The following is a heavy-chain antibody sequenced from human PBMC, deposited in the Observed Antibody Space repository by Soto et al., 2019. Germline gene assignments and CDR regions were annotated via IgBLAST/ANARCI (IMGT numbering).Heavy chain of an antibody. J-gene: IGHJ4*02. Sequence: PGGTLRLSCAASGFTVSRYGMHWVRQAPGKGLEWVAVISYDGSNKYYADSVKGRFTISRDNSKNTLYLQMNSLRAEDTAVYYCANGVTGSFRYYFDYRGQGTLVTVSS. V-gene: IGHV3-30*18. CDR2: ISYDGSNK. D-gene: IGHD5-18*01. CDR3: ANGVTGSFRYYFDY. CDR1: GFTVSRYG.